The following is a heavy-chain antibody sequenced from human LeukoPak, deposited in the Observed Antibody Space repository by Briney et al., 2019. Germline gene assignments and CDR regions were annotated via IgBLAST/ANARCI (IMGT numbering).Heavy chain of an antibody. Sequence: ASVKVSCKASGYTFTTYYIHWVRHAPGQGLEWMGIINPRGGSTSYAQKFQGRVTMTRDTSTSTVYMELSSLRSEDTAVYYCARAYITMVRGVLGPWGEGTLVTVSS. CDR2: INPRGGST. D-gene: IGHD3-10*01. V-gene: IGHV1-46*01. CDR3: ARAYITMVRGVLGP. J-gene: IGHJ5*02. CDR1: GYTFTTYY.